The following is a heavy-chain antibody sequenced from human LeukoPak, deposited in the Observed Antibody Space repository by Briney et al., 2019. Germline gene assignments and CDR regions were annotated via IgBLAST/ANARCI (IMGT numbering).Heavy chain of an antibody. J-gene: IGHJ6*03. CDR2: INHSGST. Sequence: PSETLSLTCAVYGGSFSGYYWSWLRQPPGKGLEWLGEINHSGSTNYNPSLKSRVTISVDTSKNQFSLKLSSVTAADTAVYYCARPRGSSGWYAHYYYMDVWGKGSTVT. V-gene: IGHV4-34*01. D-gene: IGHD6-19*01. CDR3: ARPRGSSGWYAHYYYMDV. CDR1: GGSFSGYY.